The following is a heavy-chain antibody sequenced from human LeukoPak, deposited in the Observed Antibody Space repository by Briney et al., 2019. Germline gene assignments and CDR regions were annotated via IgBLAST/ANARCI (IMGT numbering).Heavy chain of an antibody. CDR2: IWYDGSNK. D-gene: IGHD2-2*01. V-gene: IGHV3-33*06. Sequence: GGSLSLPCAAPGFTFSTYGIHGVRKPPAKGLDGVAVIWYDGSNKYYADSVKGRFTISRDNSKNTLYLQVNSLRAEDTAVYYCAKDGQVPVYYYYYMDVWGKGTTVTVSS. J-gene: IGHJ6*03. CDR3: AKDGQVPVYYYYYMDV. CDR1: GFTFSTYG.